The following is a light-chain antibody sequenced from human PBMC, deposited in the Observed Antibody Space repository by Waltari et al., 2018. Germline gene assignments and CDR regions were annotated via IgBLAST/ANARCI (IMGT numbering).Light chain of an antibody. CDR3: QQYGSLPGT. CDR2: GSS. CDR1: QSVSSRH. V-gene: IGKV3-20*01. J-gene: IGKJ1*01. Sequence: EIVLTQSPGTLSLSPGERATLSCRASQSVSSRHLAWYQQKPGLAPRLLIYGSSSRANGIPGRFSGSGSGTDFTLTISRLEPEDVAVYYCQQYGSLPGTFGQGTKVEIK.